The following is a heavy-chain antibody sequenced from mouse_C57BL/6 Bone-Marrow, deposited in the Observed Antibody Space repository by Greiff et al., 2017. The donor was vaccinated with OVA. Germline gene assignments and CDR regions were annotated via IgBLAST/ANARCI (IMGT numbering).Heavy chain of an antibody. CDR3: VRDRGFHWYFDV. D-gene: IGHD3-3*01. J-gene: IGHJ1*03. V-gene: IGHV10-3*01. Sequence: EVQLQQSGGGLVQPKGSLKLSCAASGFTFNTYAMHWVRQAPGKGLEWVARIRSKSSNYATYYADSVKDRFTISRDDSQSMLYLQMNNLKTEDTAMYYCVRDRGFHWYFDVWGTGTTVTVSS. CDR2: IRSKSSNYAT. CDR1: GFTFNTYA.